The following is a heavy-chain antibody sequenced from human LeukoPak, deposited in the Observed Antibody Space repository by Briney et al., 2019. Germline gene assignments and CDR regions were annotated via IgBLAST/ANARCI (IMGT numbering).Heavy chain of an antibody. CDR2: MNPNSGNT. V-gene: IGHV1-8*03. CDR3: ARGNPWTPYSSSWYPYYYYYMDV. D-gene: IGHD6-13*01. Sequence: GASVKVSCKASGYTFTSYDINWVRQATGQGLEWMGWMNPNSGNTGYAQKFQGRVTITRNTSISTAYMELSSLRSEDTAVYYCARGNPWTPYSSSWYPYYYYYMDVWGKGTTVTVSS. J-gene: IGHJ6*03. CDR1: GYTFTSYD.